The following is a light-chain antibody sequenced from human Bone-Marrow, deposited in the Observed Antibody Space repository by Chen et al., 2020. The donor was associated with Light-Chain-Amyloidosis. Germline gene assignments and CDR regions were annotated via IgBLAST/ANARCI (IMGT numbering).Light chain of an antibody. Sequence: SYELIQPPSVSVSPGQTARITCSGDDLPTKYAYWYQQKPGQAPVLVIHRDTERPSGISERFSGSSSGKTATLTISGVQAEDEADYHCQSADSSGTYEVIFGGGTKLTVL. J-gene: IGLJ2*01. CDR1: DLPTKY. V-gene: IGLV3-25*03. CDR3: QSADSSGTYEVI. CDR2: RDT.